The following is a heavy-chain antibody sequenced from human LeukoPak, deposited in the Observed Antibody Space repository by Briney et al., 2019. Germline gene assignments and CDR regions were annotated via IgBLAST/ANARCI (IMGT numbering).Heavy chain of an antibody. Sequence: PGGSLRLSCAASGFGFSSYAMSWVRQAPGKGLEWVSVISGSGGSTNYAASVKGRFTMSRDNSQNTLYLQMNSLRVEDTAVYYCAKASEVGGGYFDYWGQGTLVTVSS. CDR1: GFGFSSYA. CDR2: ISGSGGST. CDR3: AKASEVGGGYFDY. V-gene: IGHV3-23*01. D-gene: IGHD1-26*01. J-gene: IGHJ4*02.